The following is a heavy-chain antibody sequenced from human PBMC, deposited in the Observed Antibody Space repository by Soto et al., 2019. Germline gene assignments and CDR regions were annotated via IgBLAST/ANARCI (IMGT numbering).Heavy chain of an antibody. J-gene: IGHJ3*02. CDR1: GGSFSGYY. CDR3: ASNDCSGGSCYSGDAFDI. Sequence: PSETLSLTCAVYGGSFSGYYWSWIRQPPGKGLEWIGEINHSGSTNYNPSLKSRVTISVDTSKNQFSLKLSSVTAADTAVYYFASNDCSGGSCYSGDAFDIWGQGTMVTVSS. V-gene: IGHV4-34*01. CDR2: INHSGST. D-gene: IGHD2-15*01.